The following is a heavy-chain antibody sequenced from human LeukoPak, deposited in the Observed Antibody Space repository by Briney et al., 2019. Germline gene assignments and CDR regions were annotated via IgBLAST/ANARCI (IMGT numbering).Heavy chain of an antibody. V-gene: IGHV4-61*02. CDR2: IYTTGST. Sequence: PSQTLSLTCTVSGGSISSGSYYWSWIRQPAGKGLEWIGRIYTTGSTNYNPSLKSRVTMSVDTSKNQFSLKLSSVTAADTAVYYCAREGVFRFLEWLPYMDVWGKGTTVTVSS. CDR3: AREGVFRFLEWLPYMDV. D-gene: IGHD3-3*01. CDR1: GGSISSGSYY. J-gene: IGHJ6*03.